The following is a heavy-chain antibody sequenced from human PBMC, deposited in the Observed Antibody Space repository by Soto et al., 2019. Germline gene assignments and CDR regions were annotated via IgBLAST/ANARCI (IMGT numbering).Heavy chain of an antibody. CDR3: ARAEGMAPYYSYAMDV. Sequence: VVLVQSGAEVKSLGATVKVYCQASGYSFSKFGIGWVRQAPGRGFEWVGWINNYNGHTNFSPKFKGRVSLTRDSSATTAYMELSSLTPDDSAIYFCARAEGMAPYYSYAMDVWGQGPAVTVSS. CDR1: GYSFSKFG. CDR2: INNYNGHT. J-gene: IGHJ6*02. V-gene: IGHV1-18*04.